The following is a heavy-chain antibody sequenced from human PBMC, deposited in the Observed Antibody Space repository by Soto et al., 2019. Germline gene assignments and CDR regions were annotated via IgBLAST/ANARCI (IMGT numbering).Heavy chain of an antibody. CDR1: GDSVSSGSYY. Sequence: QVQLQESGPGLVKPSETLSLTCTVSGDSVSSGSYYWTWIRQPRGKGLEWVGYIYSSGGTSHSPSTKRRVTIAVDTSKNQFSLKLNAVTAADTAVYCCARDGDGYNYWGQGTLVTVSS. CDR3: ARDGDGYNY. D-gene: IGHD5-12*01. J-gene: IGHJ4*02. CDR2: IYSSGGT. V-gene: IGHV4-61*01.